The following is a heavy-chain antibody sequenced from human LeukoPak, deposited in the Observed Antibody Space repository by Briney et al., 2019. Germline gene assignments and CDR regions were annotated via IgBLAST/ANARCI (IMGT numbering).Heavy chain of an antibody. CDR2: IYYSGST. CDR3: ARAPWGATGTHFDY. V-gene: IGHV4-59*01. D-gene: IGHD1-1*01. CDR1: GGSISSYY. Sequence: SETLSLTCTVSGGSISSYYWSWIRQPPGKGLEWIGYIYYSGSTNYNPSPKSRVTISVDTSKNLFSLKLSSVTAADTAVYYCARAPWGATGTHFDYWGQGTLVTVSS. J-gene: IGHJ4*02.